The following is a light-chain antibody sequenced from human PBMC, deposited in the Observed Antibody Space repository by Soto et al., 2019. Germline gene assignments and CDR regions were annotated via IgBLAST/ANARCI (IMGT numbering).Light chain of an antibody. CDR3: QQRSNWYT. J-gene: IGKJ2*01. CDR2: DAS. Sequence: EIVLTQSPATLSLSPGERATLSCRASQSVSSYLAWYQQKPGQAPRLLIYDASNRATGIPARFSGSASGTDFTLTISSLEPEDLAVYYCQQRSNWYTFGQGTKLEIK. CDR1: QSVSSY. V-gene: IGKV3-11*01.